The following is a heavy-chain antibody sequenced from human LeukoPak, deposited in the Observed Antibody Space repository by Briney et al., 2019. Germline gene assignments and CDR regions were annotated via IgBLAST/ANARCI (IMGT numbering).Heavy chain of an antibody. Sequence: GGSLRLSCAASGFAFSNYAMSWVRQAPGKGLEWVSSISVSGGNTYYADSVKGRFTISRDNSKNTLYLQMKSLTAEDTAVYYCATKQWLVRGWFDPWGQGTLVTASS. J-gene: IGHJ5*02. D-gene: IGHD6-19*01. CDR3: ATKQWLVRGWFDP. CDR2: ISVSGGNT. V-gene: IGHV3-23*01. CDR1: GFAFSNYA.